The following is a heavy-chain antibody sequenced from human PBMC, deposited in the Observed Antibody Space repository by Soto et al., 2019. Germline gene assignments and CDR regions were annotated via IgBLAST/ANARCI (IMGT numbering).Heavy chain of an antibody. CDR1: GFTFSDYY. CDR3: ARLRAERVAVAVWFDP. Sequence: QVQLVESGGGLVKPGGSLRLSCAASGFTFSDYYMSWIRQAPGKGLEWVSYISSSGSTIYYADSVKGRFTISRDNAKNSPYLQMNSLRAEDTVVYYCARLRAERVAVAVWFDPWGQGTLVTVSS. V-gene: IGHV3-11*01. D-gene: IGHD6-19*01. J-gene: IGHJ5*02. CDR2: ISSSGSTI.